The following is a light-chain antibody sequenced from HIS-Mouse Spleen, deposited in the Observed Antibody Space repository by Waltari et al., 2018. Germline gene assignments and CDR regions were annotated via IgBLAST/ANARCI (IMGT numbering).Light chain of an antibody. CDR1: KLGDKY. J-gene: IGLJ2*01. CDR3: QAWDSSYSV. V-gene: IGLV3-1*01. Sequence: SYELTKPPSVSVSPGQTVSITCSGDKLGDKYACWYQQKPGQSPVLVIYQDSKRPSGIPERFSGSNSGNTATLTISGTQAMDEADYYCQAWDSSYSVFGGGTKLTVL. CDR2: QDS.